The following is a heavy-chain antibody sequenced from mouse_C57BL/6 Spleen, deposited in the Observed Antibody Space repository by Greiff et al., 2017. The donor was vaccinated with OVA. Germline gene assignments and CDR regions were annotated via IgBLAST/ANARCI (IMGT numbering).Heavy chain of an antibody. Sequence: QVQLQQSGAELVKPGASVKMSCKASGYTFTTYPIEWMKQNHGKSLEWIGNFHPYNDDTKYNEKFKGKATLTVEKSSSTVYLELSRLTSDDSAVYYCARRAYYGSSYGDWYFDVRGTGTTVTVSS. CDR1: GYTFTTYP. J-gene: IGHJ1*03. V-gene: IGHV1-47*01. CDR3: ARRAYYGSSYGDWYFDV. CDR2: FHPYNDDT. D-gene: IGHD1-1*01.